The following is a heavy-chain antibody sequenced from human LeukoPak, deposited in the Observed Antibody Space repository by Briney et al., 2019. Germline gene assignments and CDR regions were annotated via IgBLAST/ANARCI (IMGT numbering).Heavy chain of an antibody. D-gene: IGHD2-21*02. CDR1: GFTFSSYG. V-gene: IGHV3-30*18. J-gene: IGHJ4*02. Sequence: PGGSLRLSCAASGFTFSSYGMHWVRQAPGKGLEWVAVISYDGSNKYYADSVKGRFTISRDNSKNTLYLQMNSLRAEDTAVYYCAKVIRKVTAPTHTIGYWGQGTLVTVSS. CDR3: AKVIRKVTAPTHTIGY. CDR2: ISYDGSNK.